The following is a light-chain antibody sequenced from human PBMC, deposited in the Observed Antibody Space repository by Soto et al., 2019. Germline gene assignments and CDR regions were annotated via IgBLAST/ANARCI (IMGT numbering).Light chain of an antibody. V-gene: IGKV3-20*01. Sequence: EIVLTQSPGTVSLSPGERATLSCRASQSIKSNSLAWYQQRPGQAPRLLIYGASSRATGIPDRFSGSGSGTDFTLTISRLEPEDFAAYYCQQYGGSPRTFGQGTKVEIK. J-gene: IGKJ1*01. CDR2: GAS. CDR1: QSIKSNS. CDR3: QQYGGSPRT.